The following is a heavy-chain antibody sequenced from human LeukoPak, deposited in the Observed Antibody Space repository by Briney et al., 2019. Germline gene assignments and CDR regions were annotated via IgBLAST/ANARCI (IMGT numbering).Heavy chain of an antibody. CDR2: IYHSGST. V-gene: IGHV4-30-2*01. D-gene: IGHD3-10*01. Sequence: SETLSLTCAVSGGSIGSGGYSWSWIRQPPGKGLEWIGYIYHSGSTYYNPSLKSRVTISVDRSKNQFSLKLSSVTAADTAVYYCARAALWFGELRGNWFDPWGQGTLVTVSS. CDR1: GGSIGSGGYS. J-gene: IGHJ5*02. CDR3: ARAALWFGELRGNWFDP.